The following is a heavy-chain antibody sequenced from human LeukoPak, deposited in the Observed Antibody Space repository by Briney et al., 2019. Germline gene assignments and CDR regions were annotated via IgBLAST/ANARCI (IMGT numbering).Heavy chain of an antibody. CDR3: ATQPTAMVIPVY. J-gene: IGHJ4*02. Sequence: ASVKVSCKASGYTFTSYGISWVRQAPGRGLEWMGWISAYNGNTNYAQKLQGRVTMTTDTSTSTAYMELRSLRSDDTAVYYCATQPTAMVIPVYWGQGTLVTVSS. CDR2: ISAYNGNT. CDR1: GYTFTSYG. D-gene: IGHD5-18*01. V-gene: IGHV1-18*01.